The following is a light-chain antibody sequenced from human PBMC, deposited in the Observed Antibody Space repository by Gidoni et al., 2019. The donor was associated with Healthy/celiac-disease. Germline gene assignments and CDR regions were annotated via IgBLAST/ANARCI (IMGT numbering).Light chain of an antibody. CDR1: QGVSRY. J-gene: IGKJ4*01. V-gene: IGKV3D-11*01. CDR3: QQRSNWLT. CDR2: DAS. Sequence: EIGLTQSPATLSLSPVERATLSCRASQGVSRYLAWYQQKPGQAPRLLIYDASNRATGIPARFSGSGPGTDFTLTISSLEPEDFAVYYCQQRSNWLTFGGGTKVEIK.